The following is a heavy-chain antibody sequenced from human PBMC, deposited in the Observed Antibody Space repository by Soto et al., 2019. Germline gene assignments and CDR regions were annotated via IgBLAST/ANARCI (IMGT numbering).Heavy chain of an antibody. D-gene: IGHD6-13*01. CDR1: GFTFSNYA. CDR3: AKDLVAAAAS. CDR2: ISESGGST. Sequence: DGQLLESGSGLGQPGGSLRLSCVGSGFTFSNYAISWVRQAPGKGLQWVSGISESGGSTHYADSVRGRFAISRDNSKNTVYLQMNSLRAEDTAIYYCAKDLVAAAASWGQGTLVTVSS. J-gene: IGHJ5*02. V-gene: IGHV3-23*01.